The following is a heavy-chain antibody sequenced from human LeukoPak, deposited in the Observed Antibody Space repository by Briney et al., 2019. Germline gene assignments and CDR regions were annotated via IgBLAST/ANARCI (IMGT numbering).Heavy chain of an antibody. V-gene: IGHV1-2*02. CDR3: ARDALPSSPYYFDY. J-gene: IGHJ4*02. CDR2: INPNSGGT. Sequence: ASVKVSCKASGYTFTDYYIHWVRQAPGQGLEWMGWINPNSGGTNYAQKFQGRVAMTRDTSISIGYMELSRLRSDDTAVYYCARDALPSSPYYFDYWGQGTLVTVYS. CDR1: GYTFTDYY. D-gene: IGHD1-26*01.